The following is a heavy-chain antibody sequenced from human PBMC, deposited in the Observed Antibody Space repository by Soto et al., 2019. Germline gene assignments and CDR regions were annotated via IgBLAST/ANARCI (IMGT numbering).Heavy chain of an antibody. V-gene: IGHV4-30-4*01. D-gene: IGHD3-22*01. J-gene: IGHJ3*02. CDR2: IYYSGST. CDR1: GGSISSGDYY. Sequence: SETLSLTCTVSGGSISSGDYYWSWIRQPPGKGLEWIGYIYYSGSTYYNPSLKSRVTISVDTSKNQFSLKLSSVTAADTAVYYCARAGGSGYYYPDAFYIWGQGTMVTVSS. CDR3: ARAGGSGYYYPDAFYI.